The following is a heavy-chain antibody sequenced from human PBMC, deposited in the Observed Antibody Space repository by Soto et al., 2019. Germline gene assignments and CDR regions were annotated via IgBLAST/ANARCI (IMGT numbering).Heavy chain of an antibody. CDR1: GLTFSNYW. CDR2: KNQDGSES. CDR3: ARPARECSSPGCAN. D-gene: IGHD2-2*01. J-gene: IGHJ4*02. Sequence: EVQLVESGGGLVQPGGSLRLSCVVSGLTFSNYWMAWVRKAPGKGLEWAANKNQDGSESYYVDSVKGRFTISRDNAKNSLYLQMTSLRAEDTAVYYCARPARECSSPGCANWGQGTLVTVSS. V-gene: IGHV3-7*01.